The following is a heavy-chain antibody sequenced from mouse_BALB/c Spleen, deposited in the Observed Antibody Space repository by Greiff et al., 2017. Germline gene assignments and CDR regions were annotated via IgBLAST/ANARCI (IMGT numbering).Heavy chain of an antibody. CDR1: GYTFTSYW. V-gene: IGHV1-74*01. Sequence: QVQLQQSGPELVRPGASVKMSCKASGYTFTSYWMHWVKQRPGQGLEWIGMIDPSNSETRLNQKFKDKATLNVDKSSNTAYMQLSSLTSEDSAVYYCATYYYGSSRWYFDVWGAGTTVTVSP. CDR3: ATYYYGSSRWYFDV. D-gene: IGHD1-1*01. CDR2: IDPSNSET. J-gene: IGHJ1*01.